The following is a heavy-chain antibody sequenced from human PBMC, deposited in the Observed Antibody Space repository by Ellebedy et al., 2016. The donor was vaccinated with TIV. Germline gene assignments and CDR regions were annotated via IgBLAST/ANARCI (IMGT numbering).Heavy chain of an antibody. CDR3: ARKRGNYGMDV. J-gene: IGHJ6*02. CDR1: GGSFSGYY. Sequence: SETLSLXXAVYGGSFSGYYWSWIRQPPGKGLEWIGEINHSGSTNYNPSLKSRVTISVDTSKNQFSLKLSSVTAADTAVYYCARKRGNYGMDVWGQGTTVTVSS. V-gene: IGHV4-34*01. CDR2: INHSGST.